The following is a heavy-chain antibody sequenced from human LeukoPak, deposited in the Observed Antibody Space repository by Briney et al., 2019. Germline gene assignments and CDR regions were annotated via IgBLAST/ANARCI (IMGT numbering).Heavy chain of an antibody. CDR3: TRGPTINFWSGYWGGLYYYYYMDV. V-gene: IGHV1-8*01. CDR2: MNPNSGNT. J-gene: IGHJ6*03. Sequence: ASVKVSCKASGYTFTSYDINWVRQATGQGLEWMGWMNPNSGNTGYAQKFQGRVAMTRNTSISTAYMVLSSMRSEDTAVYYCTRGPTINFWSGYWGGLYYYYYMDVWGKGTTVTVSS. D-gene: IGHD3-3*01. CDR1: GYTFTSYD.